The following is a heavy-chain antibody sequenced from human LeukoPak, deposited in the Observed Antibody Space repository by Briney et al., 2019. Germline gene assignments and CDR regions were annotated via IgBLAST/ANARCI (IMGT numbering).Heavy chain of an antibody. Sequence: SETLSLTCTVSGDSISDDYYTWMRQPAGKGLEWIGRIHSGGTTNYNPSLMSRVTLSIDKSKKHISLRLTFVTAADTALYYCARDNGSGYTKGYEHYYYYLDVWGKGTTVTVSS. CDR2: IHSGGTT. D-gene: IGHD3-3*02. V-gene: IGHV4-4*07. CDR3: ARDNGSGYTKGYEHYYYYLDV. J-gene: IGHJ6*03. CDR1: GDSISDDY.